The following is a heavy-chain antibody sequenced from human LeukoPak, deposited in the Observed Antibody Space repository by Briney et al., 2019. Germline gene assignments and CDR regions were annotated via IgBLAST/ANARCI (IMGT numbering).Heavy chain of an antibody. CDR1: GGSISTSTYY. V-gene: IGHV4-39*01. CDR3: ARRRYFDL. CDR2: ISYSGST. Sequence: SETLSLTCTVSGGSISTSTYYWGWIRQPPGKGLEWIGSISYSGSTYNNPSLKSRVTISVDTSKNQFSLKLSSVTAPDTAVYYCARRRYFDLWGRGTLVTVSS. J-gene: IGHJ2*01.